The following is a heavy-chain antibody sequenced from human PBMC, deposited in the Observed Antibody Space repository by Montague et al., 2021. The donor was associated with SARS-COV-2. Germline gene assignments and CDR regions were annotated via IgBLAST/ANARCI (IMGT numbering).Heavy chain of an antibody. CDR1: GGSISSGGYY. D-gene: IGHD3-3*01. J-gene: IGHJ4*02. Sequence: TLSLTCTVSGGSISSGGYYWSWIRQHPGKGLEWIGYIYYSGSTYYNPSLKSRVTISVDTSKNQFSLKLSSVTAADTAVYYCARASGKKTIFGVVISYFASGGKGTRVTVPS. CDR2: IYYSGST. V-gene: IGHV4-31*03. CDR3: ARASGKKTIFGVVISYFAS.